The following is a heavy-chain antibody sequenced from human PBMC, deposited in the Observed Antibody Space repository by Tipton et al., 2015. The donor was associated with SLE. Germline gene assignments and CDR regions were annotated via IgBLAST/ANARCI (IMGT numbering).Heavy chain of an antibody. D-gene: IGHD3-10*01. J-gene: IGHJ6*02. V-gene: IGHV4-34*01. CDR3: AREVYSGSYYYYYGMDV. CDR2: VNHSGFT. CDR1: GGSLSGYA. Sequence: TLSLTCAVNGGSLSGYAWSWIRQPPGKGLEWIGEVNHSGFTNYRPSLESRVTMSADRSRNQLSLKLTSVTAADTAVYYCAREVYSGSYYYYYGMDVWGQGTTVTISS.